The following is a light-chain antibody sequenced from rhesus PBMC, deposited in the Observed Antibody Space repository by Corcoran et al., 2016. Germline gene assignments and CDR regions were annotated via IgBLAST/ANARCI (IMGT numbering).Light chain of an antibody. CDR2: AAA. Sequence: DIKMTQSPSSLSASVGDRVTITCRASQTISSYFTWYQQKPGKVLKLLIYAAASLESGVPYRFSGSGAGTEFTLTISSLQPEDFATYYCQQHNSHPWTFGQGTKVEIK. J-gene: IGKJ1*01. V-gene: IGKV1-44*01. CDR1: QTISSY. CDR3: QQHNSHPWT.